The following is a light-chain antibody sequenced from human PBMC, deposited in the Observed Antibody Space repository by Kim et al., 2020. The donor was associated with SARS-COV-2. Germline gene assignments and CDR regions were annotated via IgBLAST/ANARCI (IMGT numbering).Light chain of an antibody. CDR2: QHN. Sequence: SYELTQPPSVSVSPGQTASITCSGDELGDKYVCWYQQRPGQSPVLVIYQHNGRPSGIPQRFSGSNSGNTATLTISGTQAMDEADYYCQAWDSSTVVFGGGTQLTVL. CDR1: ELGDKY. CDR3: QAWDSSTVV. J-gene: IGLJ2*01. V-gene: IGLV3-1*01.